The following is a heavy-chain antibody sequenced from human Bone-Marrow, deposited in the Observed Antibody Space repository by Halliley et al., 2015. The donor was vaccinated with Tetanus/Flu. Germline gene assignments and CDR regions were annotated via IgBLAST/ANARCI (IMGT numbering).Heavy chain of an antibody. Sequence: QLVQSGGGVVQPGRSLRLSCAASGFTFSDYAMHWVRQAPGKGLEWVALITYDESQKSYADSVKGRFTISRDNSKNTLTLQMSSLRPEDTAVYYCAKDRRDVYTWNDRFGCLDNWGQGRLITVSS. CDR3: AKDRRDVYTWNDRFGCLDN. CDR1: GFTFSDYA. J-gene: IGHJ4*02. CDR2: ITYDESQK. V-gene: IGHV3-30*18. D-gene: IGHD1-20*01.